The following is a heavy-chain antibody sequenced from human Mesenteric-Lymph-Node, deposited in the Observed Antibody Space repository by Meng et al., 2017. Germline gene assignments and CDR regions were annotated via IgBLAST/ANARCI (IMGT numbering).Heavy chain of an antibody. D-gene: IGHD1-26*01. Sequence: LSLTCAASGFTFSSYVMNWVRQAPGKGLEWVATISGSGGNTYYADSLKGRFSISRDDSKNTLYLQMDSLRAEDTAVYYCARDWYTGYLDYWGQGTPVTVSS. J-gene: IGHJ4*02. V-gene: IGHV3-23*01. CDR3: ARDWYTGYLDY. CDR1: GFTFSSYV. CDR2: ISGSGGNT.